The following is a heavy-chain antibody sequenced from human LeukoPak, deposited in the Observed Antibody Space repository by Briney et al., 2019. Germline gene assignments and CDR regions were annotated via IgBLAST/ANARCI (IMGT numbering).Heavy chain of an antibody. V-gene: IGHV1-24*01. Sequence: ASVKVSCKASGYTFTSYDINWVRQATGQGLEWMGGFDPEDGETIYAQKFQGRVTMTEDTSTDTAYMELSSLRSEDTAVYYCATVVGATNAFDIWGQGTMVTVSS. D-gene: IGHD1-26*01. CDR1: GYTFTSYD. J-gene: IGHJ3*02. CDR3: ATVVGATNAFDI. CDR2: FDPEDGET.